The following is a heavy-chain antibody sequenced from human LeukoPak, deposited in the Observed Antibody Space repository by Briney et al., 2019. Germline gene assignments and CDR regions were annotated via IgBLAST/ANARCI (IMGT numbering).Heavy chain of an antibody. J-gene: IGHJ4*02. D-gene: IGHD3-22*01. V-gene: IGHV3-23*01. CDR2: ISGSGGST. Sequence: PGGSLRLSCAVSGFTVSSNYMSWVRQAPGKGLERVSAISGSGGSTYYADSVKGRFTISRDNSKNTLYLQMNSLRAEDTAVYYCAKFPYYDSNLEYFDYWGQGTLVTVSS. CDR1: GFTVSSNY. CDR3: AKFPYYDSNLEYFDY.